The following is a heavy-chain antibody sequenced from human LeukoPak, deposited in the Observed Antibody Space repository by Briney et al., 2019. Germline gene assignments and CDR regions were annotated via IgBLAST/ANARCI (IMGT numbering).Heavy chain of an antibody. Sequence: GASVKVSCKASGFTFTGYYIHWVRQAPGQGLEWVGRINPNTGGTNYAQKFQGRVTMTRDTSISTAYMELGGLRSDDTAVYYCARDFGKAAGPYWGQGTLVTVSS. D-gene: IGHD6-13*01. J-gene: IGHJ4*02. CDR2: INPNTGGT. CDR3: ARDFGKAAGPY. V-gene: IGHV1-2*02. CDR1: GFTFTGYY.